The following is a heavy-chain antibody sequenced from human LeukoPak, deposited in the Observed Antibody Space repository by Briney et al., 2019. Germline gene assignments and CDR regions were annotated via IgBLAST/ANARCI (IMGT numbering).Heavy chain of an antibody. Sequence: ASVKVSCKASGYTFPDYYIHWVRQAPGQGLGWMGWINPKSGDTNYAQKFQGRVTMTRDTSISTASMELSRLRSDDTAVYYCARDLHSWLQSYGSFTWGQGTLVTVSP. CDR3: ARDLHSWLQSYGSFT. D-gene: IGHD5-24*01. V-gene: IGHV1-2*02. CDR2: INPKSGDT. J-gene: IGHJ5*02. CDR1: GYTFPDYY.